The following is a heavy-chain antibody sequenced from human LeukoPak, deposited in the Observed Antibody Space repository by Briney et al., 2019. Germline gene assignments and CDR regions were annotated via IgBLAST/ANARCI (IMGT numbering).Heavy chain of an antibody. CDR1: GFIFSSYA. D-gene: IGHD3-3*01. J-gene: IGHJ4*02. CDR3: AKATGVVIVPIDY. Sequence: PGGSLRLSCAASGFIFSSYAMHWVRQAPGKGPGWVAIIWYDGSNKYYAESVEGRFTISRDNSKNTLYLQMNSLRAEDTAVYYCAKATGVVIVPIDYWGQGTLVTVSS. CDR2: IWYDGSNK. V-gene: IGHV3-33*06.